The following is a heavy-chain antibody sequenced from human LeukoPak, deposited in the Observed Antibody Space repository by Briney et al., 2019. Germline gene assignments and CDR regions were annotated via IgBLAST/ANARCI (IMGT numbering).Heavy chain of an antibody. V-gene: IGHV4-59*01. CDR2: LYYSGST. Sequence: SETLSLTCTVSGGSISSYYWSWIRQPPGKGLEWIGYLYYSGSTNYNPSLKSRVTISVDTSKNQFSLKLSSVTAADTAVYYCARVENYGSGVLGHWGQGTLVAVSS. CDR1: GGSISSYY. CDR3: ARVENYGSGVLGH. J-gene: IGHJ4*02. D-gene: IGHD3-10*01.